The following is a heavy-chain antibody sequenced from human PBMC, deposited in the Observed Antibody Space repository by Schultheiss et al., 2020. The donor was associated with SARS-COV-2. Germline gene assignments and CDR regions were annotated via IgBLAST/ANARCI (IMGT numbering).Heavy chain of an antibody. V-gene: IGHV4-59*12. J-gene: IGHJ4*02. Sequence: SETLSLTCTVSGGSISSYYWSWIRQPPGKGLEWIGYIYYSGSTYYNPSLKSRVTISVDTSKNQFSLKLSSVTAADTAVYYCARGFHYDSSGGFDYWGQGTLVTVSS. CDR1: GGSISSYY. D-gene: IGHD3-22*01. CDR3: ARGFHYDSSGGFDY. CDR2: IYYSGST.